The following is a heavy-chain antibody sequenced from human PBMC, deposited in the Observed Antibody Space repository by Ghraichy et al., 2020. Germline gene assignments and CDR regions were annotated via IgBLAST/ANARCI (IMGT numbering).Heavy chain of an antibody. D-gene: IGHD1-7*01. CDR3: VRHGSLELVHSDY. CDR2: IFNSGRT. CDR1: GVSTGSSNYY. J-gene: IGHJ4*02. V-gene: IGHV4-39*01. Sequence: SETLSLTCAVSGVSTGSSNYYWGWIRQPPGKGLEWIGSIFNSGRTPYNPSLESRVTISGDSSKNQFSLELSSVTAADTAVYYCVRHGSLELVHSDYWGQGTLVTVSS.